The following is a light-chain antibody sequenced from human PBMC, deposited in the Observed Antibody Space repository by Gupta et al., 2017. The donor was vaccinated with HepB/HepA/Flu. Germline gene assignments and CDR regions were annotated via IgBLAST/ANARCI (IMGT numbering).Light chain of an antibody. Sequence: EIVLTQSPATLSLSPGERATLSCRATQSVGTYLAWYQHKPGQAPRLLIYDASNRDTGIPARFSGSGYGTDFTLTISSREPEDFAVYYCQQPSDWPLFTFGHGTRVDIK. J-gene: IGKJ3*01. CDR1: QSVGTY. CDR3: QQPSDWPLFT. V-gene: IGKV3-11*01. CDR2: DAS.